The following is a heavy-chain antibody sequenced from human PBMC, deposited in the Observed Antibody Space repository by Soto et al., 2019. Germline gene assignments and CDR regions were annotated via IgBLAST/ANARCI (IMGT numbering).Heavy chain of an antibody. Sequence: SATRSLTWTVSGGSISSYYWSWIRQPPGKGLEWIGYIYSSGSSYYNPSLKGRLTISIDTSKNQFSLKLNSVTVADTAIYYCVGTGTTDDYWGRGTLVTVSS. J-gene: IGHJ4*02. CDR2: IYSSGSS. V-gene: IGHV4-4*09. D-gene: IGHD1-1*01. CDR3: VGTGTTDDY. CDR1: GGSISSYY.